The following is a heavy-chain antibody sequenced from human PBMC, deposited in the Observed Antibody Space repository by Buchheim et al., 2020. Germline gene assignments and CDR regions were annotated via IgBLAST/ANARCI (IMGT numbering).Heavy chain of an antibody. CDR2: ISGSADST. J-gene: IGHJ4*02. V-gene: IGHV3-23*01. Sequence: EVQLLESGGGSVQPGGSLRLSCAASGFTFSSYAMSWVRQDPGKGLEWVSGISGSADSTSYADSVKGRLTISRDNSNNTLYLQMNSLRAEDTAVYYCAKDMDHLYGDLIYWGQGTL. CDR3: AKDMDHLYGDLIY. CDR1: GFTFSSYA. D-gene: IGHD4-17*01.